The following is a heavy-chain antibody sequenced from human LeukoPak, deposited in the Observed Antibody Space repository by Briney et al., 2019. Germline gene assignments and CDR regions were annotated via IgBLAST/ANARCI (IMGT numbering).Heavy chain of an antibody. CDR3: TTIRFGAFPTLGYYFDY. Sequence: PGGSLRLSCAASGFTFSNAWMSWVRQAPGKGLEWVGRIKSKTDGGTTDYAAPVKGRFTISRDDSKNTLYLQMNSLKTEDTAVYYCTTIRFGAFPTLGYYFDYWGQGTLVTVSS. CDR1: GFTFSNAW. V-gene: IGHV3-15*01. J-gene: IGHJ4*02. CDR2: IKSKTDGGTT. D-gene: IGHD3-10*01.